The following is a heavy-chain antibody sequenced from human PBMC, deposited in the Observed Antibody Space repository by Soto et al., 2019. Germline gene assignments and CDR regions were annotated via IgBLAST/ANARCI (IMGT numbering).Heavy chain of an antibody. CDR3: ANVPLFTPSSSWYGWYNWLDP. Sequence: EVQLLESGGGLVQPGGSLRLSCAASGFTFSSYAMSWVRQAPGKGLEWVSAISGSGGSTYYADSVKGRFTISRDDSKNTLYLQMNSLRAEDTAVYYCANVPLFTPSSSWYGWYNWLDPWGQGTLVTVSS. J-gene: IGHJ5*02. V-gene: IGHV3-23*01. D-gene: IGHD6-13*01. CDR1: GFTFSSYA. CDR2: ISGSGGST.